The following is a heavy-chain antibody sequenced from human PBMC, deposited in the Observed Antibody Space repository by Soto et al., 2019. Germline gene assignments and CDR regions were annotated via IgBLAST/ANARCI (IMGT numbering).Heavy chain of an antibody. CDR2: MNPKSGNT. J-gene: IGHJ5*02. Sequence: QVQLVQSGAEVKKPGASVKVSCKASGYPFSNYDINWVRQATGQGLEWMGWMNPKSGNTGYAQKFQDRVIMTRDTSIDTAYMELSSLSFDDTAVYYCARGKYCISTSCWFDPWGQGPQVTVSS. CDR3: ARGKYCISTSCWFDP. D-gene: IGHD2-2*01. V-gene: IGHV1-8*01. CDR1: GYPFSNYD.